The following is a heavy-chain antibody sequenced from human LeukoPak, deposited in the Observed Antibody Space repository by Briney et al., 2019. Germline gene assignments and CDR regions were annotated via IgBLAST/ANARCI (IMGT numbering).Heavy chain of an antibody. J-gene: IGHJ6*03. CDR3: ARRWNYGRNYYIDV. V-gene: IGHV4-34*01. CDR1: GGSFSNYY. Sequence: SETLSLTCAVYGGSFSNYYWSWIRQPPGKGLEWIGEINDSGRTNYNPSLMSRVTVSVDTSKNQFSLRLTSVTATDTAVYYCARRWNYGRNYYIDVWGKGATVRVSS. CDR2: INDSGRT. D-gene: IGHD1-7*01.